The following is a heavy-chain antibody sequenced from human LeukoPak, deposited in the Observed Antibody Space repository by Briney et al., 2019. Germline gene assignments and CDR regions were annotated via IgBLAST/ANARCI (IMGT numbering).Heavy chain of an antibody. CDR3: AKQLGYCSDGSCYFPY. J-gene: IGHJ4*02. CDR1: GSTFSSSA. Sequence: GGSLRLSCAASGSTFSSSAMSWVRQAPGKGLEWVSAISNNGGYTYCADSVQGRFTISRDNSKGTLCLQMNSLRAEDTAVYYCAKQLGYCSDGSCYFPYWGQGTLVTVSS. CDR2: ISNNGGYT. V-gene: IGHV3-23*01. D-gene: IGHD2-15*01.